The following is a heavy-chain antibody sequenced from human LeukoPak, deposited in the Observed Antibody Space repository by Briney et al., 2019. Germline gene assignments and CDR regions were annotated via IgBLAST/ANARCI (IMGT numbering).Heavy chain of an antibody. CDR3: ARRVAVAGQEDYFDY. CDR2: IYPGDSDT. D-gene: IGHD6-19*01. J-gene: IGHJ4*02. V-gene: IGHV5-51*01. Sequence: GESLKISCKGSGYSFTGYWIGRVRQMPGKGLEWMGIIYPGDSDTRYSPSFQGQVTISADKSITTAYLQWSSLKASDTAMYYCARRVAVAGQEDYFDYWGQGTLVTVSS. CDR1: GYSFTGYW.